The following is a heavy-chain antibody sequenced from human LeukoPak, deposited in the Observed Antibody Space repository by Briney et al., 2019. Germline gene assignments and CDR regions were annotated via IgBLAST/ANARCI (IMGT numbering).Heavy chain of an antibody. CDR3: AKGSAGTSPFDP. D-gene: IGHD6-13*01. J-gene: IGHJ5*02. CDR2: ISYDGSNK. Sequence: PGGSLRFSCAASGFTFSSYAMHWVRQAPGKGLEWVAVISYDGSNKYYADSVKGRFTISRDNSKNTLYLQMNSLRAEDTAVYYCAKGSAGTSPFDPWGQGTLVTVSS. CDR1: GFTFSSYA. V-gene: IGHV3-30-3*01.